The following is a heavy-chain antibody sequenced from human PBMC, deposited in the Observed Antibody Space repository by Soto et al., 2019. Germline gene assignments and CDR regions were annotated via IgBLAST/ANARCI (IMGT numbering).Heavy chain of an antibody. CDR1: GGSISSSNW. CDR3: ARSLDYYDRSGYLAGYYFDY. Sequence: PSEPLSLTCAVSGGSISSSNWWSWVGQPPGKGLEGMGEVYHSGSANYNPSLKRRVTISVDKSKNQFSLKLSSVTAADTAVYYCARSLDYYDRSGYLAGYYFDYCGEGTMVTVSS. J-gene: IGHJ4*02. CDR2: VYHSGSA. V-gene: IGHV4-4*02. D-gene: IGHD3-22*01.